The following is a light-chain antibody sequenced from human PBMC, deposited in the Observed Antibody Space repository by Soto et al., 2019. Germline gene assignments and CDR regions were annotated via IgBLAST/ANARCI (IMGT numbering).Light chain of an antibody. CDR1: SGHSSYA. Sequence: QAVVTQSPSASASLGASVKLTCTLSSGHSSYAIAWHQQQPEKGPRYLMKLNSDGSHSKGDGIPDRFSGSSSGAERYLAISSLQSEDEADYYCQTWGTGIRVSGGGTKLTVL. V-gene: IGLV4-69*01. CDR3: QTWGTGIRV. J-gene: IGLJ2*01. CDR2: LNSDGSH.